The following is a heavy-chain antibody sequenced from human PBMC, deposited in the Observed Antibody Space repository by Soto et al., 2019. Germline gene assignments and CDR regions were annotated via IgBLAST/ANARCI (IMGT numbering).Heavy chain of an antibody. V-gene: IGHV3-48*02. CDR1: GFTFSSYI. D-gene: IGHD6-19*01. Sequence: PGGSLRLSCAASGFTFSSYIMNWVRQAPGKGLEWVSYISSSSSTIYYADSVKGRFTISRDNAKNSLYLQMNSLRDEDTAVYYCASYIAVAGLVDAFDIWGQGTMVTVSS. J-gene: IGHJ3*02. CDR3: ASYIAVAGLVDAFDI. CDR2: ISSSSSTI.